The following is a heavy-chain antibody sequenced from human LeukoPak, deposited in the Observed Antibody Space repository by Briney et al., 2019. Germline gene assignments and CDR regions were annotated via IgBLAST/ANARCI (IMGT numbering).Heavy chain of an antibody. CDR1: GYTFTSYG. V-gene: IGHV1-18*01. Sequence: ASVNVFCKASGYTFTSYGISWVRQAPGQGLEWMGWISAYNGNTNYAQKLQGRVTMTTDTSTSTAYMELRSLRSDDTAVYYCARDLEEYSSGWYVRGAFDYWGQGTLVPVSS. CDR2: ISAYNGNT. J-gene: IGHJ4*02. D-gene: IGHD6-19*01. CDR3: ARDLEEYSSGWYVRGAFDY.